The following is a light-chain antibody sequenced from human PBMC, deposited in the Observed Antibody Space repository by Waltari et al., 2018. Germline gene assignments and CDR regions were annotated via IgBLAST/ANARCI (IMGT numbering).Light chain of an antibody. Sequence: DFQMTQSPSSLSASVGDRVTITCRASQGITNYLAWYQQRPGKVPKLLIYAASTLQSGVPSRFSGSGSGTEFTLTISSLQPEDVATYYCQKYNAAPWTFGQGTKVEI. CDR2: AAS. J-gene: IGKJ1*01. V-gene: IGKV1-27*01. CDR3: QKYNAAPWT. CDR1: QGITNY.